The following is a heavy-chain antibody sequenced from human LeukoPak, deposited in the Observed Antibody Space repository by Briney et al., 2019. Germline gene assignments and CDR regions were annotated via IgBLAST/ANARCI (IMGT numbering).Heavy chain of an antibody. CDR3: ARVGIQLWFDY. J-gene: IGHJ5*01. V-gene: IGHV3-74*01. D-gene: IGHD5-18*01. CDR1: GFAFGSYW. CDR2: INSDGSST. Sequence: PGGSLRLSCAASGFAFGSYWMHWVRQAPGKGPVWVSRINSDGSSTSYADSVKGRFSISRDNAKNSLYLQMNSLRAEDTAVYYCARVGIQLWFDYWGQGTLVTVSS.